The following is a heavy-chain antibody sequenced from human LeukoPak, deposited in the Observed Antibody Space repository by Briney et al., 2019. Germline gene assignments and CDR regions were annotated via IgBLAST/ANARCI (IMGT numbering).Heavy chain of an antibody. CDR2: LHHSGST. Sequence: PSETLSLTCTVSGYFISSGYYWGWIRQPPGKGLQRIGSLHHSGSTYYNPSLKSRVTISVDTSKNQFSLKLSSVTAADTAVYYCAPYPQTDYDFWSGPGKTDWGQGTLVTVSS. D-gene: IGHD3-3*01. CDR3: APYPQTDYDFWSGPGKTD. CDR1: GYFISSGYY. J-gene: IGHJ4*02. V-gene: IGHV4-38-2*02.